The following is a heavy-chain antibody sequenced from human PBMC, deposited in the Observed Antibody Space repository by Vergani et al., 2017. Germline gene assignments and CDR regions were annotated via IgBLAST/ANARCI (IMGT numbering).Heavy chain of an antibody. CDR3: ARSTGYCAGSTCRADYFDR. J-gene: IGHJ5*02. V-gene: IGHV1-46*02. CDR1: GYIFKNYY. D-gene: IGHD2-8*02. CDR2: LNPTTGHT. Sequence: VQLVQSGAEVRKPGASVTVSCTASGYIFKNYYIHWLRQAPGQAFAWMGILNPTTGHTTSAQKFMGRVDMTRDPSTDTSTRTVHMTLSSLRSEDAAVYSCARSTGYCAGSTCRADYFDRWGQGTRVTVSS.